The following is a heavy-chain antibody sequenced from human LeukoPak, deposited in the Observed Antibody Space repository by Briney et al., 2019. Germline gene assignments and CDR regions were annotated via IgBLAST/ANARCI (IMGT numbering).Heavy chain of an antibody. J-gene: IGHJ6*02. CDR3: ARGHYGLDV. V-gene: IGHV3-11*05. CDR1: GFTFSDYY. Sequence: GGSLRLSCAASGFTFSDYYMSWIRQAPGKGLEWVSYITPSSSYTYYADSVKGRFTISRDNAKSSLYLQMNSLRAEDTAVYYCARGHYGLDVWGQGTTVTVSS. CDR2: ITPSSSYT.